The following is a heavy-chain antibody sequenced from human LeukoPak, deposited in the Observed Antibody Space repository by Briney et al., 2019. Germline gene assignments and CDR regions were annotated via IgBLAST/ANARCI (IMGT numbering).Heavy chain of an antibody. CDR1: GFTFSSYA. CDR3: SKGGLSSRVLY. D-gene: IGHD2-8*01. J-gene: IGHJ4*02. V-gene: IGHV3-23*01. CDR2: ISGSGGST. Sequence: GGSLRLSCAGSGFTFSSYAMSWVRQAPGKGLEWVSGISGSGGSTYYAVSVKGRFTISRDNSKKTLYLQMNSLRAEDTAVYYCSKGGLSSRVLYWGQGTLVTVS.